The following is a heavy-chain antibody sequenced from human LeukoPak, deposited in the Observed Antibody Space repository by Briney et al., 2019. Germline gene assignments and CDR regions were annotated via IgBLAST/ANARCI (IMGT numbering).Heavy chain of an antibody. CDR2: IRAYITNT. V-gene: IGHV1-18*01. Sequence: GASVKVSCKASGYTFTNYGISWVRQAPGQGLEWMGWIRAYITNTKYAQKIQGRVAMTTDTSTSTAYMELRSLGSDDTAVYYCARVVLDHYYDSSGYLGTLDYWGQGTLVTVSS. D-gene: IGHD3-22*01. CDR1: GYTFTNYG. CDR3: ARVVLDHYYDSSGYLGTLDY. J-gene: IGHJ4*02.